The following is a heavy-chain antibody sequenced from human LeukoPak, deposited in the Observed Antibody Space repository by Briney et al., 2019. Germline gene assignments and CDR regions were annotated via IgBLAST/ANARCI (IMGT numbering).Heavy chain of an antibody. D-gene: IGHD6-6*01. J-gene: IGHJ6*02. CDR2: IIPILGIA. CDR1: GGTFSSYA. CDR3: AKDTARLYYYYGMDV. Sequence: ASVEVSCKASGGTFSSYAISWVRQAPGQGLEWMGRIIPILGIANYAQKFQGRVTITADKSTSTAYMELSSLRSEDTAVYYCAKDTARLYYYYGMDVWGQGTTVTVSS. V-gene: IGHV1-69*04.